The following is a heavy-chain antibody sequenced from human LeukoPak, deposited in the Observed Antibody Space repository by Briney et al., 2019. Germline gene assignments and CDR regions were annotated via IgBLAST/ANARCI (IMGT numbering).Heavy chain of an antibody. D-gene: IGHD3/OR15-3a*01. V-gene: IGHV4-39*07. CDR2: VYYSGST. Sequence: PSETLSLTCTVSGGSISISNYYWGWVRQPPGKGLEWIANVYYSGSTYYNPSLMSRVTISINTSKNQFSLKLSSMTAADTAVYYCARQTKDLFGPTLRRLPTNWFDPWGQGTLVTVSS. CDR3: ARQTKDLFGPTLRRLPTNWFDP. CDR1: GGSISISNYY. J-gene: IGHJ5*02.